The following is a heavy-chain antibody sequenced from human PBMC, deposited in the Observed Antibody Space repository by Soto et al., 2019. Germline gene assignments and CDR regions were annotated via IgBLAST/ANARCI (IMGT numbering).Heavy chain of an antibody. V-gene: IGHV4-59*01. CDR3: ARRRDGNLQFGEFYYYYGMDV. J-gene: IGHJ6*02. Sequence: PSETLSLTCTVSGGSISSYYWSWIRQPPGKGLEWIGYIYYSGSTNYNPSLKSRVTISVDTSKNQFSLKLSSVTAADTAVYYCARRRDGNLQFGEFYYYYGMDVWGQGTTVTVSS. D-gene: IGHD3-10*01. CDR1: GGSISSYY. CDR2: IYYSGST.